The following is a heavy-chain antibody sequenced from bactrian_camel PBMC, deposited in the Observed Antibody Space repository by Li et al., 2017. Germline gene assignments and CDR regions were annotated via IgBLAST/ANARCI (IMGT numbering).Heavy chain of an antibody. D-gene: IGHD1*01. CDR2: IYTETHST. CDR1: LYIYSSYC. CDR3: AADATTRCTYRLRRTDFGY. V-gene: IGHV3S26*01. Sequence: HVQLVESGGGSVQAGGSLRLSCEISLYIYSSYCMAWFRQAPGKEREAIAGIYTETHSTTYANSMKGRFTISHDNARKTLYLQMDSLKPEDTAMYYCAADATTRCTYRLRRTDFGYWGQGTQVTVS. J-gene: IGHJ6*01.